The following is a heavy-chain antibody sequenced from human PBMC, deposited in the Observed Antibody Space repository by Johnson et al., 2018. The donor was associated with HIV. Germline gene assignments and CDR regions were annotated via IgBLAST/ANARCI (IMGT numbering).Heavy chain of an antibody. V-gene: IGHV3-48*01. CDR1: GFTFSNDA. J-gene: IGHJ3*02. CDR2: ISNTGRTI. CDR3: ARKYI. Sequence: VQLVESGGGLVQPGGSLRLSCTASGFTFSNDAMNWVRQAPGKGLEWVCYISNTGRTIYYADSVKGRFTNARDNGRGVVYLQMNSMSAADTAVYYYARKYIWGQGTRVTVSS.